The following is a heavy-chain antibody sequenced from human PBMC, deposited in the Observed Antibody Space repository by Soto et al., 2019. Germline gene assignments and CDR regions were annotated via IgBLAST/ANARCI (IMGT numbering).Heavy chain of an antibody. CDR1: GYSFTSYW. CDR2: IDPSDSYT. D-gene: IGHD5-18*01. J-gene: IGHJ3*02. Sequence: GESLKISCKGSGYSFTSYWISWVRQMPGKGLEWMGRIDPSDSYTNYSPSFQGHVTISADKSISTAYLQWSSLKASDTAMYYCARQVDTAMLAGAFDIWGQGTMVTVSS. V-gene: IGHV5-10-1*01. CDR3: ARQVDTAMLAGAFDI.